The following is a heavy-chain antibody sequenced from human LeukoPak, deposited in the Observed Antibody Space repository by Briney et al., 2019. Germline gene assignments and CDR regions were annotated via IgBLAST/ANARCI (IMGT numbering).Heavy chain of an antibody. CDR2: INPNSGGT. J-gene: IGHJ4*02. V-gene: IGHV1-2*02. Sequence: ASVKVSYKASGYTFTGYYIHWVRQAPGQGLEWMGWINPNSGGTNYAQKFQGRVTVTRDTSISTAYMELSRLRSDDTAVYYCARGGVSTYYDILTGYSHYYFDYWGQGTLVTVSS. CDR1: GYTFTGYY. D-gene: IGHD3-9*01. CDR3: ARGGVSTYYDILTGYSHYYFDY.